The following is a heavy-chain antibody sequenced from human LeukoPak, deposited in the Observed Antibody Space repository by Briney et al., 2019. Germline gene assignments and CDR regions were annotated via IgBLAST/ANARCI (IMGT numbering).Heavy chain of an antibody. J-gene: IGHJ6*02. CDR1: GFTFNKYA. V-gene: IGHV3-23*01. CDR3: AKEIGQNYYYYAMDV. Sequence: GGSLRLSCAASGFTFNKYAMSWVRQAPGKGLEWDSAIRDSGVSTYYADSVKGRFTISRDNSKNTLYMEMNSLRAEDTAVYYCAKEIGQNYYYYAMDVWGQGTTVTVSS. CDR2: IRDSGVST.